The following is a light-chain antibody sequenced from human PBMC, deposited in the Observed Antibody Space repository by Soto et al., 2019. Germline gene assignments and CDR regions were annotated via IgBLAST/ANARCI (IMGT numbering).Light chain of an antibody. CDR3: QQYGSSPRT. Sequence: EIVLTQSPGTLSLSPGERATLSCSASQSVSSSYLAWYQQKPGQAPRLLIYGASTRAAGFPDRFSGSGSGTDFTLTISRLEPEDFAVYYCQQYGSSPRTFGQGTKVDI. CDR2: GAS. CDR1: QSVSSSY. J-gene: IGKJ1*01. V-gene: IGKV3-20*01.